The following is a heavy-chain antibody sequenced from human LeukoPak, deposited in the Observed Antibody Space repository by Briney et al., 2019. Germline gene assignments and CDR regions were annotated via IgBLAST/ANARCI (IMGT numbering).Heavy chain of an antibody. J-gene: IGHJ6*03. Sequence: GASVKVSCKASGYTFTSYDINWVRQATGQGLEWMGRMNPNSGNTGYAQKFQGRVTITRNTSISTAYMELSSLRSEDAAVYYCARRGTAMGFDYYYYYYMDVWGKGTTVTVSS. D-gene: IGHD5-18*01. CDR2: MNPNSGNT. V-gene: IGHV1-8*03. CDR3: ARRGTAMGFDYYYYYYMDV. CDR1: GYTFTSYD.